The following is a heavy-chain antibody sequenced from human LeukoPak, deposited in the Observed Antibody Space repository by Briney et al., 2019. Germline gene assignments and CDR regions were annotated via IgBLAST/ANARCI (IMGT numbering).Heavy chain of an antibody. J-gene: IGHJ4*02. CDR2: INPSGGST. Sequence: ASVKVSCKASGYTFTSYYMHWVRQAPGQGLEWMGIINPSGGSTRYAQKFQGRVTMTRDTSTSTVYMELSSLRSEDTAVYYCARNPVTTKYFDYWGEGTLVTVSS. CDR1: GYTFTSYY. V-gene: IGHV1-46*01. CDR3: ARNPVTTKYFDY. D-gene: IGHD4-17*01.